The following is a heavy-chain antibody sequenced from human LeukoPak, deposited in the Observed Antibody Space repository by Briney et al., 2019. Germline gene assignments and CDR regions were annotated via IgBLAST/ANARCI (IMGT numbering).Heavy chain of an antibody. CDR3: ARTLGGLNSYDSSGYSFYFDY. D-gene: IGHD3-22*01. CDR2: INNGGRS. CDR1: GGSISSYH. J-gene: IGHJ4*02. V-gene: IGHV4-59*01. Sequence: PSETLSLTCTVPGGSISSYHWSWIRQPPGKGLEWIGYINNGGRSKYNPFLQSRVTISVDTSKNQFSLELSSVTAADTAVYFCARTLGGLNSYDSSGYSFYFDYWGQGTLVTVSS.